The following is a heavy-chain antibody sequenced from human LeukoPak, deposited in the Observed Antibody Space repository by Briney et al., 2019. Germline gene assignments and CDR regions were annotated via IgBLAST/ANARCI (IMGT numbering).Heavy chain of an antibody. CDR2: IYYSGST. CDR3: ARQGYSGYRPIDY. Sequence: SETLSLTCTVSGVSISSYYWSWIRQPPGKGLEWVGYIYYSGSTNYNPSLKSRVTISVDTSKNQFSLKLSSVTAADTAVYYCARQGYSGYRPIDYWGQGTLVTVSS. V-gene: IGHV4-59*08. D-gene: IGHD5-12*01. J-gene: IGHJ4*02. CDR1: GVSISSYY.